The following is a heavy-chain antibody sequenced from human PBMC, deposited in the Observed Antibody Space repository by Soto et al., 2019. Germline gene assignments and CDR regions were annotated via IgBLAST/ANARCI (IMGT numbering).Heavy chain of an antibody. CDR2: IIPIFNST. Sequence: QVQLVQSGAEVKTPGSSLKVSCKVSGSRFSNYVISWVRQAPGHGLEWLGRIIPIFNSTKYAQSFQGRVTLNADKSTSTASLELRSLRSDDTAVYYCAREGRGKKAGYNGLVSLGYWGQGTLVTVSS. CDR3: AREGRGKKAGYNGLVSLGY. J-gene: IGHJ4*02. CDR1: GSRFSNYV. V-gene: IGHV1-69*06. D-gene: IGHD2-2*02.